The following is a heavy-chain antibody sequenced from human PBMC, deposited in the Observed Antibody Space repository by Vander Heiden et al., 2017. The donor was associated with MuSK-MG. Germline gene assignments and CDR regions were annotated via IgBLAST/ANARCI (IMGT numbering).Heavy chain of an antibody. CDR2: INHSGST. V-gene: IGHV4-34*01. CDR1: GGSFSGYY. D-gene: IGHD3-3*01. J-gene: IGHJ6*04. CDR3: ARGYYDFWSGYSYPHPPDV. Sequence: QVQLQQWGAGLLKPSETLSLTCAVYGGSFSGYYWSWIRQPPGKGLEWIGEINHSGSTNYNPSLKSRVTISVDTSKNQFSLKLSSVTAADTAVYYCARGYYDFWSGYSYPHPPDVWGKGTTVTVSS.